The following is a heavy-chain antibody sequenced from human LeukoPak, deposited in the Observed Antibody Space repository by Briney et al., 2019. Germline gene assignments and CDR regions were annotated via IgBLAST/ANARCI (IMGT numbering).Heavy chain of an antibody. V-gene: IGHV4-34*01. CDR3: ASQPTYGSGSFGNDDY. D-gene: IGHD3-10*01. CDR1: GGSFSGYY. Sequence: SETLSLTCAVYGGSFSGYYWSWIRQPPGKGLEWIGEINHSGSTNYNPSLKSRVTISVDTSKNQFSLKLSSVTAADTAVYYCASQPTYGSGSFGNDDYWGQGTLVTVSS. J-gene: IGHJ4*02. CDR2: INHSGST.